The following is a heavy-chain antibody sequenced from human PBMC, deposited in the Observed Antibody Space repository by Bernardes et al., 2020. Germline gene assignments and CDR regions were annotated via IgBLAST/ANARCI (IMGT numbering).Heavy chain of an antibody. CDR3: ARLKSTVTPRLGWFDP. J-gene: IGHJ5*02. CDR2: INHSGST. Sequence: SETLSLTCAVDDESFSGHYWSWIRHPPGKGLEWIGEINHSGSTNYNPSLKSRVTISVDTSKNEFSLKLNSVTAADTALYYCARLKSTVTPRLGWFDPWGHGILVTVSS. V-gene: IGHV4-34*01. D-gene: IGHD4-17*01. CDR1: DESFSGHY.